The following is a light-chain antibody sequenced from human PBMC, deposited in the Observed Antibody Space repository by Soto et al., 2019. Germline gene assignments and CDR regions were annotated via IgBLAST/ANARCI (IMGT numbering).Light chain of an antibody. CDR3: QQYNTYSGT. CDR1: QSISNW. CDR2: DAS. J-gene: IGKJ1*01. Sequence: DIQMTQSPSTLSASVGDRVTITCRASQSISNWLAWYQQKPGGAPKLLIYDASNLQGGVPSRFSGSGSGTEFTLTISSLQPDDFATYYCQQYNTYSGTFGQGTKVDIK. V-gene: IGKV1-5*01.